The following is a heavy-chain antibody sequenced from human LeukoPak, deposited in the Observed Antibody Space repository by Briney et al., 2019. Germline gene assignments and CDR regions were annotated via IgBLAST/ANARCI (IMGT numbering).Heavy chain of an antibody. CDR2: IYTSGST. V-gene: IGHV4-61*02. Sequence: SQTLSLTCTVSGGSISSGSYYWSWIRQPAGKGLEWIGRIYTSGSTNYNRSLKSRVTISVDTSKNQFSLKLSSVTAADTAVYYCARHRSGWLQSSFDYWGQGTLVTVSS. D-gene: IGHD5-24*01. CDR3: ARHRSGWLQSSFDY. CDR1: GGSISSGSYY. J-gene: IGHJ4*02.